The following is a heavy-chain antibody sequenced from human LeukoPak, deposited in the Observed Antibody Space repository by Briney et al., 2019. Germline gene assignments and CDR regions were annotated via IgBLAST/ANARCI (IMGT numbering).Heavy chain of an antibody. V-gene: IGHV4-39*07. D-gene: IGHD3-22*01. CDR1: GGSISSSSYY. Sequence: SETLSLTCTVSGGSISSSSYYWGWIRQPPGKGLEWIGSIYYSGSTYYNPSLKSRVTISVDTSKNQFSLKLSSVTAADTAVYYCARSRYYYDSSGYYYFDYWGQGTLVTVSS. J-gene: IGHJ4*02. CDR2: IYYSGST. CDR3: ARSRYYYDSSGYYYFDY.